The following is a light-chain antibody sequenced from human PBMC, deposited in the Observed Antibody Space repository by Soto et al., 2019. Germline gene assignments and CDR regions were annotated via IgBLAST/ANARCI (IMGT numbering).Light chain of an antibody. CDR2: GAS. J-gene: IGKJ1*01. V-gene: IGKV3-15*01. CDR1: QSVGHN. CDR3: QQYNNWPRT. Sequence: DIVMTQSPVTLSVSPGDRATLSCRASQSVGHNLAWFQQKPGQAPRLLIYGASAGATGIPDRFSGSRFGTDFTLTISSLQSEDLAVYYCQQYNNWPRTFGQGTKVEMK.